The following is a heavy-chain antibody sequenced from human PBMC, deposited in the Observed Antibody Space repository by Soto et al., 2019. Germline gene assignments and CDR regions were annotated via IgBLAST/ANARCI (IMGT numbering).Heavy chain of an antibody. J-gene: IGHJ4*02. V-gene: IGHV4-34*01. D-gene: IGHD3-10*02. CDR3: ARDIDTMSGRCFES. CDR1: ARSFSNYC. Sequence: KTSETLSLTCAVYARSFSNYCCNWIRQSQGKGPGWSVESKHSGSTNYNPSLKSRMTISVDTSKNQFSLKLRSVTAADTAVYYCARDIDTMSGRCFESWGQGTLVTVSS. CDR2: SKHSGST.